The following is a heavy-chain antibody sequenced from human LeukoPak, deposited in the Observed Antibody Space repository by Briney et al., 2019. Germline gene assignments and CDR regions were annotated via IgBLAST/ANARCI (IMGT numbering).Heavy chain of an antibody. CDR1: GFTFSSCG. D-gene: IGHD1-26*01. CDR3: ARDQRLGELALFDY. J-gene: IGHJ4*02. Sequence: GGSLRLSCAASGFTFSSCGMHWVRQAPGKGLEWVAVIWYDGSNKYYADSVKGRFTISRDNSKNTLYLQMNSLRAEDTAVYYCARDQRLGELALFDYWGQGTLVTVSS. V-gene: IGHV3-33*01. CDR2: IWYDGSNK.